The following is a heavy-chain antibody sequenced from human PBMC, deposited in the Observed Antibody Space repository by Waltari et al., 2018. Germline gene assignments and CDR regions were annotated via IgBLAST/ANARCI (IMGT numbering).Heavy chain of an antibody. J-gene: IGHJ4*02. D-gene: IGHD3-9*01. CDR3: TRAGYYRFDY. V-gene: IGHV3-74*01. CDR1: GFTFSSSW. CDR2: INNDGTST. Sequence: EVQLVESGGGFVQPGGSLRLSCVASGFTFSSSWFHWVRQAPGKGLGWVSRINNDGTSTSCADSVKGRFTISRDNAKNTLYLQMNSLRAEDTAVYYCTRAGYYRFDYWGQGTLATVSS.